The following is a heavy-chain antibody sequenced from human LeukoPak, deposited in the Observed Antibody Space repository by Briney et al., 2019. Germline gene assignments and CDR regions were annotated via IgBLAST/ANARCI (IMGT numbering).Heavy chain of an antibody. Sequence: ASVKVSCKASGYTFTSYGISWVRQAPGQGLEWMGWISAYNGNTNYAQKLQGRVTMTTDTSTSTAYMELRSLRSDDTAVYYCARDRCIAVAGAYFDYWGQGTLVTVSS. J-gene: IGHJ4*02. CDR3: ARDRCIAVAGAYFDY. V-gene: IGHV1-18*01. CDR2: ISAYNGNT. D-gene: IGHD6-19*01. CDR1: GYTFTSYG.